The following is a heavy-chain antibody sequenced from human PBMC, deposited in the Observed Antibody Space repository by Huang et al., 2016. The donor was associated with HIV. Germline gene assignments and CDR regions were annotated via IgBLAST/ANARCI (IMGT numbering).Heavy chain of an antibody. CDR3: ARAGGFEI. CDR1: GFKFSNYW. V-gene: IGHV3-74*01. D-gene: IGHD2-15*01. CDR2: IKIDGRTT. Sequence: EEHLVESGGGLVQPGGSLRLSCEDSGFKFSNYWMQWVRQAPGKGLMWVSRIKIDGRTTDYADYVKGRFTISRDNAKNTLYLQMSSLTAEDTAIYYCARAGGFEIWGQGTVVTVSS. J-gene: IGHJ3*02.